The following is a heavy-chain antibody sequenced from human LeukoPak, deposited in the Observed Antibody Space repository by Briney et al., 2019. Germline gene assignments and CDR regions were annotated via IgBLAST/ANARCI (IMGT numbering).Heavy chain of an antibody. V-gene: IGHV3-48*01. D-gene: IGHD6-13*01. CDR3: AKDQCGGAAGTIDY. CDR2: ITSTSDTI. CDR1: GFPFSTYS. J-gene: IGHJ4*02. Sequence: GGSLRLSCVTSGFPFSTYSMNWVRQAPGKGLEWLSYITSTSDTIYYADSVKGRFTISRDNAKNSLYLQMNSLRAEDTAVYYCAKDQCGGAAGTIDYWGQGTLVTVSS.